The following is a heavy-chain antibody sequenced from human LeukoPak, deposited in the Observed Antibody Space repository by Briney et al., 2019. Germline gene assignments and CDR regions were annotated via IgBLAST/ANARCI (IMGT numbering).Heavy chain of an antibody. Sequence: SGGSLRLSCAASGFTFSDYGMHWVRQAPGKGLEWVTLIWYDGSKKWYADSVKGRFTISRDNSKNTLYLQMNSVRAEDTAVYYCAREPRQWLVRWCENYWGQGTLVTVSS. J-gene: IGHJ4*02. D-gene: IGHD6-19*01. CDR1: GFTFSDYG. V-gene: IGHV3-33*01. CDR3: AREPRQWLVRWCENY. CDR2: IWYDGSKK.